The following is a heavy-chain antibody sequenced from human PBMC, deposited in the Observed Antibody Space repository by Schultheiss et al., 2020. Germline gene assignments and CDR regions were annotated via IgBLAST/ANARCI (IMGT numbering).Heavy chain of an antibody. D-gene: IGHD2-8*01. CDR1: GGSFSGYY. CDR3: AREGMLSSYYYYGMDV. CDR2: INHSGST. Sequence: SETLSLTCAVYGGSFSGYYWSWIRQPPGKGLEWIGEINHSGSTNYNPSLKSRVTISVDTSKNQFSLKLSSVTAADTAVYYCAREGMLSSYYYYGMDVWGQGTTVTVSS. J-gene: IGHJ6*02. V-gene: IGHV4-34*09.